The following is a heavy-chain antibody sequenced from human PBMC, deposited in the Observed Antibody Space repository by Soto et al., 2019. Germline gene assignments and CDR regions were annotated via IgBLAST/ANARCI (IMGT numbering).Heavy chain of an antibody. Sequence: GGSLRLSCAASGFTFSSYGMHWVRQAPGKGLEWVAVIWYDGSNKYYADSVKGRFTISRDNSKNTLYLQMNSLRAEDTAVYYCAREGREGFGELSQLDYWGQGTLVTVSS. V-gene: IGHV3-33*08. CDR1: GFTFSSYG. J-gene: IGHJ4*02. D-gene: IGHD3-10*01. CDR2: IWYDGSNK. CDR3: AREGREGFGELSQLDY.